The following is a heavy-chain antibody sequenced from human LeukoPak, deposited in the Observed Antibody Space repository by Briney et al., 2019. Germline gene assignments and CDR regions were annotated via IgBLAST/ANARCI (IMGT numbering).Heavy chain of an antibody. CDR2: ISYDGSNK. V-gene: IGHV3-30*18. D-gene: IGHD6-13*01. CDR3: AKDNVAAAGRYFDY. J-gene: IGHJ4*02. CDR1: GFTFSNYG. Sequence: PLGSLRVSCAASGFTFSNYGMHWVRQAPGKGLEWVALISYDGSNKYFADSVKGRFTISRDNSKNTLYLQMHSLRAEDTAVYYCAKDNVAAAGRYFDYWGQGTMAADSS.